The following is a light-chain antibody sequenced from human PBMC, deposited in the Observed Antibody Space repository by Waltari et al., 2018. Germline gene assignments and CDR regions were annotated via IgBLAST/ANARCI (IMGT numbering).Light chain of an antibody. V-gene: IGKV3-20*01. CDR1: QSIRNTY. CDR3: QQYGGTPFT. CDR2: GAS. Sequence: LLSQSPGTLSLSPAQRATLSCRASQSIRNTYLAWYQQIPGRAPRLLIYGASRRDTGIPDRLTGRGSGTDFTLTISRLEAEDVAVYYCQQYGGTPFTFGPGTKVEI. J-gene: IGKJ3*01.